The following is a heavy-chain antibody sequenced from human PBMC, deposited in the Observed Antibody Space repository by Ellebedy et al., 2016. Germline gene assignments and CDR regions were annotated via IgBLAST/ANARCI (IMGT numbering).Heavy chain of an antibody. J-gene: IGHJ5*02. D-gene: IGHD3-3*02. CDR1: GVSMSAYP. CDR2: IYDGVNT. CDR3: AAFVALNWFDP. Sequence: SETLSLTCTVSGVSMSAYPWTWIRQPPGKELEWIGYIYDGVNTNYNPSLKSRVTISVDTSKNQFSLKLNSVTAADTAVYYCAAFVALNWFDPWGQGTLVTVSS. V-gene: IGHV4-59*01.